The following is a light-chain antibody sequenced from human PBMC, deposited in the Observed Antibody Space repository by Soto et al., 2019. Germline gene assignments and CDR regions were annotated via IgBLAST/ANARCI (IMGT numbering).Light chain of an antibody. V-gene: IGKV3-20*01. J-gene: IGKJ3*01. CDR1: QSVSSSY. CDR2: GAS. Sequence: EIVLTQSPGTLSLSPGERATLSCRASQSVSSSYLAWYQQKPGQAPRLLIYGASSRATGIPDRFSGSGSGTDFTLTISRLEPEDFAVYYCQQYGSSPKFGPGTKVHIK. CDR3: QQYGSSPK.